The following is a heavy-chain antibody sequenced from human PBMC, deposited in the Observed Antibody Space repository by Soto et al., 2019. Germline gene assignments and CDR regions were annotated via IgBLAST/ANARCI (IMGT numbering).Heavy chain of an antibody. J-gene: IGHJ3*02. CDR2: IYYSGST. V-gene: IGHV4-61*01. CDR1: GDSVSSDITS. Sequence: SQTLSLTCAISGDSVSSDITSWNWIRQPPGKGLEWIGYIYYSGSTNYNPSLKSRVTISVDTSKNQFSLKLSSVTAADTAVYYCARDKSRWYYDSSGYDAFDIWGQGTMVTVSS. CDR3: ARDKSRWYYDSSGYDAFDI. D-gene: IGHD3-22*01.